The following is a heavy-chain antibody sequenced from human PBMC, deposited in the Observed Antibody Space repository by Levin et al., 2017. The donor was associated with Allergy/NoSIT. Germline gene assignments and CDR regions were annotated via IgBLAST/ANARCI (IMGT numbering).Heavy chain of an antibody. CDR3: ARGRVPNDY. Sequence: GESLKISCAASGFIVSDSYMSWIRQAPGKGLEWVSYISRGNSYTNYLDSVKGRFTISRDNARNSLYLQMNSLRAEDTAIYYCARGRVPNDYWGQGTLVTISS. J-gene: IGHJ4*02. CDR1: GFIVSDSY. D-gene: IGHD3-10*01. CDR2: ISRGNSYT. V-gene: IGHV3-11*05.